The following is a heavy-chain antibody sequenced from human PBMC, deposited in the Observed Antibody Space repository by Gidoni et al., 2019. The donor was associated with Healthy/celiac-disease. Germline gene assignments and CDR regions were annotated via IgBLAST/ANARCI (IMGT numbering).Heavy chain of an antibody. V-gene: IGHV3-7*01. CDR1: GFTFSRNC. J-gene: IGHJ2*01. CDR3: ARVGLGGATKRGVSAFDL. CDR2: IKQDGSEK. Sequence: EVQLVESGGGLVQPGGSLRRSCAASGFTFSRNCMSWVRQAPVTGPEWVANIKQDGSEKYYVDSVKGRFTIARDNAKNSLYLQMNSLSAEDTAVYYCARVGLGGATKRGVSAFDLWGRGTLVTVSS. D-gene: IGHD1-26*01.